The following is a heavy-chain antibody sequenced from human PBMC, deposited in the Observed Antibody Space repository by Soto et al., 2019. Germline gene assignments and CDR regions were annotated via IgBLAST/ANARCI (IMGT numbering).Heavy chain of an antibody. D-gene: IGHD3-22*01. Sequence: PSETLSLTCTVSAGSISSYYWSWIRQPPGKGLECIGYIYYSGSTNYNPSLKSRVTISLDTSKNQFSLKLSSVTAADTAVYYCARAFYYDSSGYYYVPDAFDIWGQGTMVTVSS. J-gene: IGHJ3*02. CDR2: IYYSGST. CDR3: ARAFYYDSSGYYYVPDAFDI. CDR1: AGSISSYY. V-gene: IGHV4-59*08.